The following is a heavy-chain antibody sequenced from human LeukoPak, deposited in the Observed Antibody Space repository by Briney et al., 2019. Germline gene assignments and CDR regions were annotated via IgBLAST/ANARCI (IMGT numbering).Heavy chain of an antibody. V-gene: IGHV4-38-2*02. J-gene: IGHJ6*04. D-gene: IGHD2-2*02. CDR2: IYHSGST. CDR1: GYSISSGYY. Sequence: SETLSLTCTVSGYSISSGYYWGWIRPPPGKGLEWIGSIYHSGSTYYKPSLKSRVTISVDTSKNQFSLKLSSVTAADTAVYYCARAARPYTMDVWGKGTTVTVSS. CDR3: ARAARPYTMDV.